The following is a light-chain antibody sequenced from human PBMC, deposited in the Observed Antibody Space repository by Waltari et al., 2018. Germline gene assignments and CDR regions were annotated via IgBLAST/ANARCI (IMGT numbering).Light chain of an antibody. J-gene: IGKJ5*01. Sequence: EIVLTQSPATLSLSPGERATLSCRASQSVGNYLAWYQQTPGLAPRRLMYDTSNRATGIPARFSGSGSETDFTLTISSLEPEDFAFYYCQQGRSWPPVTFGQGTRLEIK. CDR2: DTS. CDR1: QSVGNY. V-gene: IGKV3-11*01. CDR3: QQGRSWPPVT.